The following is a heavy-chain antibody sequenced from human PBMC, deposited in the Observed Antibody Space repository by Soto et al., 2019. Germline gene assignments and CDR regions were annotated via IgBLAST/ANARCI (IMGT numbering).Heavy chain of an antibody. CDR2: IIPIFGTA. CDR1: GGTFSSYA. V-gene: IGHV1-69*01. D-gene: IGHD3-22*01. J-gene: IGHJ6*02. Sequence: QVQLVQSGAEVKKPGSSVKVSCKASGGTFSSYAISWVRQAPGQGLEWMGGIIPIFGTANYAQKFQGRVTITADESTSTAYMELSSVRSEDTAVYYCARVGTVIVQHRDYYYYGMDVWGQGTTVTVSS. CDR3: ARVGTVIVQHRDYYYYGMDV.